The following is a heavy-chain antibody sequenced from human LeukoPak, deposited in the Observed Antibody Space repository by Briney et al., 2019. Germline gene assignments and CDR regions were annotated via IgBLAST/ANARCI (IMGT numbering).Heavy chain of an antibody. CDR3: ARRDSAMVFFDL. CDR1: GGSISSYY. CDR2: IYTSGST. D-gene: IGHD5-18*01. J-gene: IGHJ4*02. V-gene: IGHV4-4*09. Sequence: SETPSLTCTVSGGSISSYYWSWIRQPPGKGLEWIGYIYTSGSTNYNPSLKSRVTISVDTSKNQCSLKLTSVTAADTAVYYCARRDSAMVFFDLWGQGTLVTVSS.